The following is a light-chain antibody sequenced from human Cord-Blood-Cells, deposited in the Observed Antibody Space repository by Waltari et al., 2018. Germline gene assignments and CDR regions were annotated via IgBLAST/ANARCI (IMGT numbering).Light chain of an antibody. J-gene: IGLJ3*02. CDR3: QSADSSGTYPV. CDR1: ALPKQY. V-gene: IGLV3-25*03. CDR2: KDS. Sequence: SYELTQPPSVSVSPGQTARITCSGDALPKQYAYWYQQKPGQAPVLVMYKDSERPSGIPERFSGSSSGTTVTLTISVVQAEDEADYYCQSADSSGTYPVFGGGTKLTVL.